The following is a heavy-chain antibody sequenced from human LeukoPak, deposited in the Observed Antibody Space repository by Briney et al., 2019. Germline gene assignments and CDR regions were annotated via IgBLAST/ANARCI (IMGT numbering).Heavy chain of an antibody. J-gene: IGHJ4*02. CDR2: INDNGSGR. CDR1: GFTFSSNA. Sequence: PGGSLRLSCAASGFTFSSNALSWVRQAPGKGLQWVSSINDNGSGRFYADSVKGRFTISRDNAKNSLYLQMNSLRAEDTAVYYCARRYLDYWGQGTLVTVSS. V-gene: IGHV3-21*01. CDR3: ARRYLDY.